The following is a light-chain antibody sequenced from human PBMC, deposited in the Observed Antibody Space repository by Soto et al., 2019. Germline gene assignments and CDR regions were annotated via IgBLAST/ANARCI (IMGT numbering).Light chain of an antibody. CDR2: GAS. CDR1: RSVSSSN. Sequence: EIVLTQSPGTLSLYPGERATLSCRASRSVSSSNLAWYQQKPGQAPRLLIYGASSRATGIPDRFSGSGSGTDFTLTISRLEPEDFAVYYCQQYGSSPWTFGQGTKVEIK. J-gene: IGKJ1*01. CDR3: QQYGSSPWT. V-gene: IGKV3-20*01.